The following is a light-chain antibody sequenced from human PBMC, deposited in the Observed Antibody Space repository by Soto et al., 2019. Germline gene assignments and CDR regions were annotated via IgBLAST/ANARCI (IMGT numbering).Light chain of an antibody. Sequence: DIVMTQSPDSLDVSLGERATINCKSSQSVLYSSNNKNYLAWYQQKPGQPPKLLIYWASTRESGVTDRFSGSGSGTDFTLTISSLQAEYVAVYYCQQYYRPWTFGQGTKVEIK. J-gene: IGKJ1*01. CDR3: QQYYRPWT. CDR2: WAS. V-gene: IGKV4-1*01. CDR1: QSVLYSSNNKNY.